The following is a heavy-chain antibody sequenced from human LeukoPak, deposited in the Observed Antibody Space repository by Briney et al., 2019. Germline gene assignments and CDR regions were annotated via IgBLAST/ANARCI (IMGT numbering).Heavy chain of an antibody. D-gene: IGHD4-17*01. J-gene: IGHJ6*03. V-gene: IGHV1-8*03. CDR1: GYTFTSYD. CDR3: ARDGGPNTVTTHIYYYYMDV. Sequence: ASVKVSCKASGYTFTSYDINWVRQATGQGLEWMGWMNPNSGNTGYAQKFQGRVTITRNTSISTVYMELSSLRSEDTAVYYCARDGGPNTVTTHIYYYYMDVWGKGTTVTISS. CDR2: MNPNSGNT.